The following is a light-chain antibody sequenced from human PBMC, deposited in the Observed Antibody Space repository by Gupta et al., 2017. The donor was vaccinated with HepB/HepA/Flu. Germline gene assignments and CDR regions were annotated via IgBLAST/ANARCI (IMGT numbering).Light chain of an antibody. V-gene: IGKV3-20*01. CDR2: GGS. CDR1: QSFSSNY. J-gene: IGKJ1*01. Sequence: EVVLTQSPGTLSLSPGEGATLSCRASQSFSSNYLAWYQQKPGQAPRLIVYGGSLTATGVPYRFAGSGSGTHFTLTISRLEPEDFGVYYCQHDGDSPWPFGQETKVEI. CDR3: QHDGDSPWP.